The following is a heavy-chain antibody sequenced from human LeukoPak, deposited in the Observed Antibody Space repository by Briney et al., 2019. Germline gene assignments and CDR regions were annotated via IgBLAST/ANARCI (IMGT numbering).Heavy chain of an antibody. CDR2: INHRGST. CDR1: GGSFSSYY. CDR3: ARDPLHHSCYLNYYYYGMDV. J-gene: IGHJ6*02. V-gene: IGHV4-34*01. Sequence: SETLSLTRAVYGGSFSSYYWSWIRQPPGKGLEWIGEINHRGSTNYNPSLESRVTMSVDTSKNQFSLKLSSVTAADTAVYYCARDPLHHSCYLNYYYYGMDVWGQGTTVTVSS. D-gene: IGHD2-15*01.